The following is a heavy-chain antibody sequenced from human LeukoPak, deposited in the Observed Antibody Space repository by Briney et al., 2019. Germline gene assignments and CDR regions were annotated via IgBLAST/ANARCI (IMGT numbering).Heavy chain of an antibody. J-gene: IGHJ6*03. CDR1: GGSFSGYY. CDR2: IYTSGST. CDR3: ARQLGTYYYYMDV. Sequence: SETLSLTCAVYGGSFSGYYWSWIRQPPGKGLEWIGYIYTSGSTNYNPSLKSRVTISVDTSKNQFSLKLSSMTAADTAVYYCARQLGTYYYYMDVWGKGTTVTVSS. D-gene: IGHD7-27*01. V-gene: IGHV4-4*09.